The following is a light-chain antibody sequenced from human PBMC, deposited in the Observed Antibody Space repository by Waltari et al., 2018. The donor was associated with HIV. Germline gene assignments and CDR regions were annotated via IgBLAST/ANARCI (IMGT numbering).Light chain of an antibody. J-gene: IGKJ2*01. CDR1: QSVNSY. CDR2: DAS. V-gene: IGKV3-15*01. CDR3: QQFIFWPFT. Sequence: ELVMTQSPATLSVSLGERATLSCRASQSVNSYLAWYQQKPGQAPRLLIYDASTRATGVPARFSGSGSGTEFTLTISTLQSEDFAVYYCQQFIFWPFTFGQGTKLEI.